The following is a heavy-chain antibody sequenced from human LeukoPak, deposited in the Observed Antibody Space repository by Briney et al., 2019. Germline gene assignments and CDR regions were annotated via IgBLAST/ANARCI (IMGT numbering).Heavy chain of an antibody. CDR2: IYYSGST. D-gene: IGHD1-26*01. V-gene: IGHV4-59*01. J-gene: IGHJ3*02. CDR1: GGSISGYY. CDR3: AREGARWEPSFSAFDI. Sequence: SETLSLTCTVSGGSISGYYWSWIRQPPGKGLEWIGYIYYSGSTSYNPSLKSRVTVSVDTSKNQFSLKLSSVTAADTAVYYCAREGARWEPSFSAFDIWGQGTMVTVSS.